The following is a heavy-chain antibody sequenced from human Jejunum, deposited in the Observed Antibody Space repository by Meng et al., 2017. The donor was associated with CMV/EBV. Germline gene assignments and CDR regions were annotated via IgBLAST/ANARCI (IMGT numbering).Heavy chain of an antibody. Sequence: CAVSGVYISSRPFYWSWVRQPPGKGLEWIGYISYSGSTYYNPSLKSRVSISTDTSKNQFSLSLTSVTAADTAVYYCGRYASGSYRFDYWGQGTLVTVSS. J-gene: IGHJ4*02. CDR3: GRYASGSYRFDY. CDR2: ISYSGST. V-gene: IGHV4-30-4*01. D-gene: IGHD3-10*01. CDR1: GVYISSRPFY.